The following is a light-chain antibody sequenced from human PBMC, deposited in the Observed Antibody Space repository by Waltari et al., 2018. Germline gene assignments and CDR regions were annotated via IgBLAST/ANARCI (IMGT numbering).Light chain of an antibody. V-gene: IGLV1-51*01. CDR1: TSNIGTHP. CDR3: GTWDHSLHGVV. CDR2: DNS. Sequence: QSVLTQPPSLSAAPGQKVTLSCPGNTSNIGTHPVSWFQQLPGTVPKVVIYDNSERPPGIPDRFSGSKSGTSATLGITGLQTGDEACYYCGTWDHSLHGVVFGGGTELTVL. J-gene: IGLJ2*01.